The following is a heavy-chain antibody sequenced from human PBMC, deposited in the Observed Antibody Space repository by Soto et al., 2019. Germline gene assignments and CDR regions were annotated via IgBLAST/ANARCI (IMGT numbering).Heavy chain of an antibody. CDR3: ARGRSVLNWLDP. CDR1: GGSISGYY. CDR2: IYDSGST. V-gene: IGHV4-59*01. D-gene: IGHD3-3*01. Sequence: QVLLQESGPGLVKPSETLSLTCTVSGGSISGYYWSWLRQPPGKGLEWIGYIYDSGSTNYTPSLRRRVSMSINTSKSQFSLRLTSVTAADTAVYYCARGRSVLNWLDPWGQGTLATVSS. J-gene: IGHJ5*02.